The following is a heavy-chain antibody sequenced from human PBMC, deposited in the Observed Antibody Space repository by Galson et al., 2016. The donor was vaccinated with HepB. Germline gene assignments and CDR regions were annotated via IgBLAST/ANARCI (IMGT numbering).Heavy chain of an antibody. CDR2: IYPGNSDT. Sequence: QSGAEVKKPGESLKISCRGSGYRFTTYWIGWVRQMPGKGLEWMGIIYPGNSDTRYSPSFQGQVTISADKSISTAYLQWSSLKASDTPMYYCVRQYGSGTYGDNWGQGTLVTVSS. CDR1: GYRFTTYW. D-gene: IGHD3-10*01. CDR3: VRQYGSGTYGDN. V-gene: IGHV5-51*01. J-gene: IGHJ4*02.